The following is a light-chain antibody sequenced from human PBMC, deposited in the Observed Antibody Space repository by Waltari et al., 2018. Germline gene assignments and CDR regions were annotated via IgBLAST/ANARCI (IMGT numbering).Light chain of an antibody. CDR2: RNT. CDR1: SSNIGAAYD. Sequence: QSVLTQPPSVSGAPGQRVTISCTGSSSNIGAAYDVHWYQQIPGTAPKLLIYRNTNRPSGVPDRFSGSKSGISASLAITGLQAEDEADYYCQSYDTSLRSSVFGGGTKLTVL. V-gene: IGLV1-40*01. J-gene: IGLJ2*01. CDR3: QSYDTSLRSSV.